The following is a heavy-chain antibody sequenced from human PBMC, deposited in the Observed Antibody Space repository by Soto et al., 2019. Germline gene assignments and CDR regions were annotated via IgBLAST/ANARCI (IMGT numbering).Heavy chain of an antibody. J-gene: IGHJ6*02. D-gene: IGHD6-13*01. CDR1: GFTFSSHS. V-gene: IGHV3-48*02. Sequence: EVHLVESGGGLVQPGGSLRLSCSSSGFTFSSHSMNWVRQAPGKGLEWVARIDSRGNSIYYADSVKGRFAVSRDNANSTLFLQMNSLRDADTAVYYCARLQLVDWFGSNRDLYRMDVWGQGTTVVVSS. CDR3: ARLQLVDWFGSNRDLYRMDV. CDR2: IDSRGNSI.